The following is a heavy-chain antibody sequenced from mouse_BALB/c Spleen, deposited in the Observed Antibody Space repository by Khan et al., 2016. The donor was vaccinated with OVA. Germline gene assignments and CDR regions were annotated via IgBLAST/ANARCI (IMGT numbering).Heavy chain of an antibody. CDR2: ISYSGVT. Sequence: EVQLVESGPGLVKPSQSLSLTCTVTGYSITSGYAWYWIRQFPGNKLECMGYISYSGVTSYTPSLKSRISITRDTSKNQFFLQLNSVTTEDTATYYCARGNYYGYYFDYWGQGTTLTVSS. CDR1: GYSITSGYA. D-gene: IGHD1-1*01. CDR3: ARGNYYGYYFDY. V-gene: IGHV3-2*02. J-gene: IGHJ2*01.